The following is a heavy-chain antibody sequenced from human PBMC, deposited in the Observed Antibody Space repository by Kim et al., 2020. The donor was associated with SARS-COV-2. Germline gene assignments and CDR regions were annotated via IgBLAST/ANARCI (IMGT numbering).Heavy chain of an antibody. D-gene: IGHD4-17*01. V-gene: IGHV1-69*01. J-gene: IGHJ1*01. Sequence: YAQKFQGRVTITADESTSTAYMELSSLRSEDTAEYYCARGGYGDSEYFQYWGQGTLVTVSS. CDR3: ARGGYGDSEYFQY.